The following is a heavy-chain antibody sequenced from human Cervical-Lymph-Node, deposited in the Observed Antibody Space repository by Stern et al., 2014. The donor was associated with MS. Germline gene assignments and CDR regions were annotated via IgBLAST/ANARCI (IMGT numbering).Heavy chain of an antibody. V-gene: IGHV1-3*01. CDR1: GDSFNTYA. J-gene: IGHJ4*02. CDR2: ISAGGDT. Sequence: QLVQSGAEVKKPGASVKVSCKTSGDSFNTYAMHWVRQAPGQRLEWLGWISAGGDTKYSQKFQDRVTITRDTSASTAYMEVSSLKSEDTAIYYCASAGGWYEPDYWGQGTLVTVSS. CDR3: ASAGGWYEPDY. D-gene: IGHD6-19*01.